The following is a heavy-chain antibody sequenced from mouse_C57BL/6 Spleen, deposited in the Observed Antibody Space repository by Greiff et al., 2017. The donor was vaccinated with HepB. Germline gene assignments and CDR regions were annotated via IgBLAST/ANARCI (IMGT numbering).Heavy chain of an antibody. CDR1: GYTFTDYN. J-gene: IGHJ1*03. V-gene: IGHV1-18*01. Sequence: DVQLQESGPELVKPGASVKIPCKASGYTFTDYNMDWVKQSHGKSLEWIGDINPNNGGTIYNQKFKGKATLTVDKSSSTAYMELRSLTSEDTAVYYCARPLITTVVATNWYFDVWGTGTTVTVSS. D-gene: IGHD1-1*01. CDR2: INPNNGGT. CDR3: ARPLITTVVATNWYFDV.